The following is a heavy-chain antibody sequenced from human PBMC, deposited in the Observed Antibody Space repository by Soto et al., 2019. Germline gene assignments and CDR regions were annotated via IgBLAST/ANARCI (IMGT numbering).Heavy chain of an antibody. D-gene: IGHD1-26*01. J-gene: IGHJ6*02. CDR3: ARDFPYSGSYYAESFSMDV. Sequence: GGSLRLSCAASGFTFSSYAMHWVRQAPGKGLEWVAVISYDGSNKYYADSVKGRFTISRDNSKNTLYLQMNSLRAEDTAVYYCARDFPYSGSYYAESFSMDVWGQGTTVTVSS. V-gene: IGHV3-30-3*01. CDR2: ISYDGSNK. CDR1: GFTFSSYA.